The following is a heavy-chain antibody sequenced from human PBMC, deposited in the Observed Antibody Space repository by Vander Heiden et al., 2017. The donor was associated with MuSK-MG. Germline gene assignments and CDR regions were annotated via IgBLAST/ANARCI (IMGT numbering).Heavy chain of an antibody. D-gene: IGHD2-2*01. V-gene: IGHV1-2*02. CDR3: ARAEYCSSTSCYLNYYYYYYMDV. CDR2: INPNSGGT. J-gene: IGHJ6*03. CDR1: GYTFTGYH. Sequence: QVQLVQSGAEVKKPGASVTVSCKASGYTFTGYHMHWVRQAPGQGLEWMGWINPNSGGTNYAQKFQGRVTMTRDTSISTAYMELSRLRSDDTAVYYCARAEYCSSTSCYLNYYYYYYMDVWGKGTTVTVSS.